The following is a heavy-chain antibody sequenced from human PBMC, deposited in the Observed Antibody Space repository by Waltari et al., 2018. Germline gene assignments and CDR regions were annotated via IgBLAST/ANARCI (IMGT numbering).Heavy chain of an antibody. V-gene: IGHV1-69*05. CDR3: ARDGSGSTFDAFDI. CDR2: SLPIFGTA. J-gene: IGHJ3*02. Sequence: QDQLVQSGAEVKKPGSSVKVSCKASGGTFSSYAISWVRQAPGQGLEWMGGSLPIFGTANYAQKFQGRVTITTDESTSTAYMELSSLRSEDTAVYYCARDGSGSTFDAFDIWGQGTMVTVSS. CDR1: GGTFSSYA. D-gene: IGHD5-12*01.